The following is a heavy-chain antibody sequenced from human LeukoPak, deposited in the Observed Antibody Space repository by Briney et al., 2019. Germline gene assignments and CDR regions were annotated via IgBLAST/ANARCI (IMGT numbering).Heavy chain of an antibody. CDR3: ARHLRNMVRGVIIPGENWFDP. CDR1: GGSISSYY. D-gene: IGHD3-10*01. Sequence: PSETLSLTCTVSGGSISSYYWSWIRQPPGKGLEWIGYIYYSGSTNYNPSLKSRVTISVDTSKNQFSLKLSSVTAADTAVYYCARHLRNMVRGVIIPGENWFDPWGQGTLVTVSS. J-gene: IGHJ5*02. CDR2: IYYSGST. V-gene: IGHV4-59*08.